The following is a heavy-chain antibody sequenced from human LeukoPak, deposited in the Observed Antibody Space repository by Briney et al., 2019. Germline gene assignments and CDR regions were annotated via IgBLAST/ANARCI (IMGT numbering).Heavy chain of an antibody. CDR3: ARDKYHFDSGGAFDI. V-gene: IGHV4-59*01. D-gene: IGHD3-22*01. CDR1: GGSISSYY. CDR2: IYYSGST. Sequence: SETLSLTCTVSGGSISSYYWSWIRQPPGKGLEWIGYIYYSGSTNYNPSLKSRVTMSVDTSKNQFSLKLSSVTAADTAVYYCARDKYHFDSGGAFDIWGQGTMVTVSS. J-gene: IGHJ3*02.